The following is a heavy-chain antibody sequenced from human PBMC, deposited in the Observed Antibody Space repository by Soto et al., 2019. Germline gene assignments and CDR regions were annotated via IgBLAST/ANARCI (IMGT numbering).Heavy chain of an antibody. D-gene: IGHD5-18*01. J-gene: IGHJ6*01. V-gene: IGHV1-69*13. Sequence: SVKFSCKASGCTFSSYAISWVRQAPVQGLDWMGGIIPIFGTANYAQKFQGRVTITADESTSTAYMELSSLRSEDTAVYYCARGQRGYSYGPYYYYYGMDVWGQGTTVTVSS. CDR3: ARGQRGYSYGPYYYYYGMDV. CDR1: GCTFSSYA. CDR2: IIPIFGTA.